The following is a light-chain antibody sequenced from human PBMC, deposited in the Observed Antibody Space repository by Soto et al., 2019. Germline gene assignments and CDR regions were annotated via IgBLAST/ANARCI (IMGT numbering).Light chain of an antibody. V-gene: IGKV3-11*01. CDR3: QHRMNWPLT. CDR2: GAS. Sequence: EIVMTQSPGTVSVFPGETVTLSCRASQSVSGYLDWYQQKPGQAPRLLIYGASNRATGIPARFSGSGSETDFTLTISSLEPEDFAVYYCQHRMNWPLTFGQGTRLEIK. CDR1: QSVSGY. J-gene: IGKJ5*01.